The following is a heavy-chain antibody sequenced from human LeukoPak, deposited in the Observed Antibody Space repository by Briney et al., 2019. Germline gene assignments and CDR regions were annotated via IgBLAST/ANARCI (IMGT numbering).Heavy chain of an antibody. CDR2: ISSSSSYT. D-gene: IGHD3-22*01. Sequence: GGSLRLSCAASGFTFSDYYMSWIRQAPGKGLEWVSYISSSSSYTNYADSVKGRFTTSRDNAKNSLYLQMNSLRAEDTAVYYCAAGTYHYDSSGYPFDYWGQGTLVTVSS. J-gene: IGHJ4*02. V-gene: IGHV3-11*06. CDR3: AAGTYHYDSSGYPFDY. CDR1: GFTFSDYY.